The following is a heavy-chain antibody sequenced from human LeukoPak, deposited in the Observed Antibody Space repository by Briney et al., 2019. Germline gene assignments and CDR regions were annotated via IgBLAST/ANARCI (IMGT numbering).Heavy chain of an antibody. CDR3: ARAGGLPS. CDR1: GFFFSDYG. J-gene: IGHJ3*01. D-gene: IGHD2-21*02. Sequence: PGGSLRLSCEASGFFFSDYGMHWVRQVPGKGLEWVAVIWHDGSLKYYADSVKGRFTISRDNSKNTLYLQMNSLRAEDTAVYYCARAGGLPSWGQGTMVTVSS. CDR2: IWHDGSLK. V-gene: IGHV3-33*01.